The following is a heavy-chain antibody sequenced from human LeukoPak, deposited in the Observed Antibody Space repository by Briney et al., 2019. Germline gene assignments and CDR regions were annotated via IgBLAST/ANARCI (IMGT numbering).Heavy chain of an antibody. CDR1: GFTFSSYA. D-gene: IGHD4-17*01. V-gene: IGHV3-64*04. CDR3: ARDRYGDYGYDY. J-gene: IGHJ4*02. Sequence: AGGSLRLSCSASGFTFSSYAMHWVRQAPGKGLEYVSAISPNGGSTYYADSVKGRFSISRDNSKNTLYLQMSSLRAEDTAVYYCARDRYGDYGYDYWGQGTLVTVSS. CDR2: ISPNGGST.